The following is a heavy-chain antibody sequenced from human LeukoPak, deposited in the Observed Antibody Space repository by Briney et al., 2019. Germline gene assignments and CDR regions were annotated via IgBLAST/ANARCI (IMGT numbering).Heavy chain of an antibody. CDR1: GFTFSYYA. CDR3: AKDLGGEGGSGFPGY. D-gene: IGHD3-10*01. Sequence: PGGSLRLSCAASGFTFSYYALSWVRQAPGKGLEWVSAISGSGDNTYYADSVKGRFTISRDNSKNTLYLRMNSLRVEDAAVYYCAKDLGGEGGSGFPGYWGQGTLVTVSS. CDR2: ISGSGDNT. J-gene: IGHJ4*02. V-gene: IGHV3-23*01.